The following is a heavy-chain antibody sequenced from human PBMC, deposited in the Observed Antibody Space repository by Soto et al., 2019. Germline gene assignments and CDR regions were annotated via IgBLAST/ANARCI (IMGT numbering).Heavy chain of an antibody. CDR3: ANAVHSPVYYYYYMDV. Sequence: GGSLRLSCAASGFTFSSYAMSWVRQAPGKGLEWVSAISGSGGSTYYADSVKGRFTISRDNSKNTLYLQMNSLRAEDTAVYYCANAVHSPVYYYYYMDVWGKGTTVTVSS. J-gene: IGHJ6*03. CDR2: ISGSGGST. CDR1: GFTFSSYA. V-gene: IGHV3-23*01. D-gene: IGHD4-17*01.